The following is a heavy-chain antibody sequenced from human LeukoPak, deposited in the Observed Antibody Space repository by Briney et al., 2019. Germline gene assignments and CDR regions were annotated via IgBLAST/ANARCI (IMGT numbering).Heavy chain of an antibody. CDR3: AKSDPEDDYGGRFDY. V-gene: IGHV3-30*18. Sequence: PGGSLRLSCAASGFTFSSYGMHWVRQAPGKGLEWVAVISYDGSNKYYADSVKGRFTISRDNSKNTLYLQMNSLRAEDTAVYYCAKSDPEDDYGGRFDYWGQGTLVTVSS. J-gene: IGHJ4*02. CDR2: ISYDGSNK. D-gene: IGHD4-23*01. CDR1: GFTFSSYG.